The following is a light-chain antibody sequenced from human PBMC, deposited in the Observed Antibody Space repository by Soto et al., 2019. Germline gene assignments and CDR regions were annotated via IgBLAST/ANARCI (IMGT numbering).Light chain of an antibody. V-gene: IGKV3-20*01. CDR1: QRGFSSY. CDR2: GAS. CDR3: QQYGNSPWT. J-gene: IGKJ1*01. Sequence: EIVLTQSPGTLSLSPGERATLSFRASQRGFSSYLAWYQQTPGQAHRLLLYGASSRATGIPDRFSGSGSGSDFTLTISSLEPEDFAVYFGQQYGNSPWTFGHGTKVEIK.